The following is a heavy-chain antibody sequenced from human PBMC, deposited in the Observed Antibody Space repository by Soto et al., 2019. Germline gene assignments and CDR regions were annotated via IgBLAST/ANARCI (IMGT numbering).Heavy chain of an antibody. CDR1: GYTFNTFA. Sequence: QVQLVQSGAEVKKPGASVKVSCKASGYTFNTFAISWVRQAPGQGLEWIGGIIPIFGPANYAQKFQGRVTITADKSTNTAYLEVNSLTSEDTAVYYCARAAKRYFDYWGQGTLVTVSS. V-gene: IGHV1-69*06. CDR2: IIPIFGPA. J-gene: IGHJ4*02. CDR3: ARAAKRYFDY.